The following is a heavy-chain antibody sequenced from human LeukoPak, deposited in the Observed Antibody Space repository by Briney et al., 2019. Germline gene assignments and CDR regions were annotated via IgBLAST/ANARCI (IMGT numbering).Heavy chain of an antibody. CDR2: IYSGGST. D-gene: IGHD3-10*01. Sequence: GGSLRLSCAASGFTVSSNYMSWVRQAPGKGLEWVSVIYSGGSTYYADSVKGRFTISRDKSKNTLSLQMNSLRAEDTAVYYCARSPIIRGVIINYFDYWGQGTLVTVSS. V-gene: IGHV3-53*01. CDR1: GFTVSSNY. J-gene: IGHJ4*02. CDR3: ARSPIIRGVIINYFDY.